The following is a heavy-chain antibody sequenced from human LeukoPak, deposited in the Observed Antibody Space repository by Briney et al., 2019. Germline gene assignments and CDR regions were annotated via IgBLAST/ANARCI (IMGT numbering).Heavy chain of an antibody. V-gene: IGHV1-2*02. J-gene: IGHJ4*01. CDR1: GYLSTGFF. D-gene: IGHD3-10*01. CDR3: ATLLWFGDFDY. CDR2: VSPNNGGT. Sequence: ASVVVSCKTSGYLSTGFFIHWVRQAPGQGLEWTGSVSPNNGGTSYAQRFQGRVDMTSDTSTRTAYLQLSGLRFDDTAVYYCATLLWFGDFDYWGHGTPVTVS.